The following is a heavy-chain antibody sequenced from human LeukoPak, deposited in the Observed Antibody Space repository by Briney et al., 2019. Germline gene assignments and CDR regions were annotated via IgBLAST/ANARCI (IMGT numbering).Heavy chain of an antibody. D-gene: IGHD7-27*01. CDR2: VNPNNGDA. Sequence: ASVKVSCKASGYSFTNYDINWVRQAAGQGLEWMGWVNPNNGDAGFSQKFQGRVTLTSNTSLTTAYMELTSLTSEDTAVYYCARGLGTYWGKDFLNWFDPWGQGTLVTVSS. CDR1: GYSFTNYD. J-gene: IGHJ5*02. V-gene: IGHV1-8*02. CDR3: ARGLGTYWGKDFLNWFDP.